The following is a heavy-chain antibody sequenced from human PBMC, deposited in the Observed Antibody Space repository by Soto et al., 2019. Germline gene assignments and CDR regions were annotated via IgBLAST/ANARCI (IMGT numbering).Heavy chain of an antibody. D-gene: IGHD2-2*01. CDR1: GGTFSSYA. J-gene: IGHJ6*02. V-gene: IGHV1-69*06. Sequence: SVKVSCKASGGTFSSYAISWVRQAPGQGLEWMGWIIPIFGTANYAQKFQGRVTITADKSTSTAYMELSSLRSEDTAVYYCAVVVVPAAPPLYYYYGMDVWGQGTTVTVSS. CDR3: AVVVVPAAPPLYYYYGMDV. CDR2: IIPIFGTA.